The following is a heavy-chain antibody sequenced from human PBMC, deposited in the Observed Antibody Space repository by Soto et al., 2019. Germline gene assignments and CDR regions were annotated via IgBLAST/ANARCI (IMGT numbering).Heavy chain of an antibody. J-gene: IGHJ5*02. CDR3: AKEPSSGWYCWFDI. CDR2: ISYHGTKT. Sequence: PGGSLRLSWAASGFTFSTYGMHWVRQAPGKGLEWVAVISYHGTKTYYADSVKGRFTISRDNSKNTLYLQLNSLRAEATAVYYFAKEPSSGWYCWFDIAGQGTVVTVSS. V-gene: IGHV3-30*18. CDR1: GFTFSTYG. D-gene: IGHD6-19*01.